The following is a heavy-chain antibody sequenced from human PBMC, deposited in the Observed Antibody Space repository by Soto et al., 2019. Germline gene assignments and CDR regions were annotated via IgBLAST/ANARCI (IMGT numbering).Heavy chain of an antibody. CDR2: ISWKSGSI. CDR3: AKSTGGTANGLDV. CDR1: GFSFGDYA. V-gene: IGHV3-9*01. Sequence: EVQLVESGGDLVQPGRSLRLSCAASGFSFGDYAMHWVRQAPGKGLEWVSGISWKSGSIGYADSVKGRFTISRDNAKNSLYLQMHSLRPEDTALYHCAKSTGGTANGLDVWGQGTTVTVSS. D-gene: IGHD2-8*02. J-gene: IGHJ6*02.